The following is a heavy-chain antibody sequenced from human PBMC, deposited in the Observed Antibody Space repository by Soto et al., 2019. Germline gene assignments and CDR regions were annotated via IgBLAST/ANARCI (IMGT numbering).Heavy chain of an antibody. D-gene: IGHD3-10*01. CDR2: IYHSGST. V-gene: IGHV4-30-2*01. CDR3: ASANTLWYYFDY. Sequence: TLSLTGAVSGGSISSGGYSWSWIRQPPGKGLEWIGYIYHSGSTNYNPSLKSRVTISVDRSKNQFSLKLSSVTAADTAVYYCASANTLWYYFDYWGQGTLVTVSS. CDR1: GGSISSGGYS. J-gene: IGHJ4*02.